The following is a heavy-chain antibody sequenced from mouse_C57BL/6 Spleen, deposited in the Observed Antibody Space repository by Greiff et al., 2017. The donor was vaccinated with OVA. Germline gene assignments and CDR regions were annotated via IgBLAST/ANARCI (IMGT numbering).Heavy chain of an antibody. Sequence: EVQLVESGPGLVKPSQSLSLTCSVTGYSITSGYYWNWIRQFPGNKLEWMGYISYDGSNNYNPSLKNRISITRDTSKNQFFLKLNSVTTEDTATYYCAGPYYDYLFAYWGQGTLVTVSA. V-gene: IGHV3-6*01. CDR2: ISYDGSN. J-gene: IGHJ3*01. CDR3: AGPYYDYLFAY. CDR1: GYSITSGYY. D-gene: IGHD2-4*01.